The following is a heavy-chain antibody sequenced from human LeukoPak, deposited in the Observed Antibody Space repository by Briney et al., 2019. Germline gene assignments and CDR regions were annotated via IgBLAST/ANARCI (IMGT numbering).Heavy chain of an antibody. D-gene: IGHD2-15*01. J-gene: IGHJ4*02. CDR2: INSDGSAT. Sequence: PGGSLRLSCVASGFXLSTYWIHWVRQAPGKGLVWVSRINSDGSATSYADSVMVRFTISRDSAKNTLYLQMNSLRPEDTAVYYCARGNKWSFDSWGQGALVTVSS. V-gene: IGHV3-74*01. CDR3: ARGNKWSFDS. CDR1: GFXLSTYW.